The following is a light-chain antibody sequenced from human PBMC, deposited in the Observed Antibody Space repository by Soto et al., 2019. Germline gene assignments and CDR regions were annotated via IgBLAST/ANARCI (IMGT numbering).Light chain of an antibody. Sequence: QSVLTQPPSASGTPGQTVTISGSGSRSNIGNNYVCWYQQLPGAAPKLLIYRNTQRPSGVPDRFSGSKSGTAASLAISGLRSEDEADYFCEAWDDSLSGHVFCTGTKVTVL. V-gene: IGLV1-47*01. J-gene: IGLJ1*01. CDR1: RSNIGNNY. CDR2: RNT. CDR3: EAWDDSLSGHV.